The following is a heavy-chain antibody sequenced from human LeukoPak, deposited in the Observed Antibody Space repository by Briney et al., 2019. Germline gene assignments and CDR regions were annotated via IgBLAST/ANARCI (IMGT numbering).Heavy chain of an antibody. D-gene: IGHD3-22*01. V-gene: IGHV4-34*01. CDR3: ARAELYYYDSSGYHY. CDR1: GGSFSGFY. CDR2: INHSGST. J-gene: IGHJ4*02. Sequence: SETLSLTCAVFGGSFSGFYWSWIRQPPGKGLEWIGEINHSGSTIYNPSFKSRVTISVDTSKNQFSLKLSSVTAADTAVYYCARAELYYYDSSGYHYWGQGTLVTVSS.